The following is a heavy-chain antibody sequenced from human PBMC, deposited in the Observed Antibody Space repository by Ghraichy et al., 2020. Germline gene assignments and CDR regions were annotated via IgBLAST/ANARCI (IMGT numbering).Heavy chain of an antibody. CDR1: GGSISSYY. Sequence: SETLSLTCTVSGGSISSYYWSWIRQPPGKGLEWIGYIYYSGSTNYNPSLKSRVTISVDTSKNQFSLKLSAVTAADTAVYYCAGASHYYGSGSWGSYYYYGMGAWGQGTTVTGSS. J-gene: IGHJ6*02. D-gene: IGHD3-10*01. CDR2: IYYSGST. V-gene: IGHV4-59*08. CDR3: AGASHYYGSGSWGSYYYYGMGA.